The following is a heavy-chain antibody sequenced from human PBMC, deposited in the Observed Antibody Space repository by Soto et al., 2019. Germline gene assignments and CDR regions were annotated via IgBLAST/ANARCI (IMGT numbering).Heavy chain of an antibody. Sequence: EVQLVESGGGLIQPGGSLRLSCAASGFTVSSNYMTWVRQAPEKGLEWVSVIYSGGTTFYADSVKGRFTISRDNSKNMLYLEMNSLRVEDTAMYYCAREIRNGYNQRYAFFWGQGTLVTVSS. J-gene: IGHJ4*02. CDR1: GFTVSSNY. CDR2: IYSGGTT. D-gene: IGHD5-12*01. V-gene: IGHV3-53*01. CDR3: AREIRNGYNQRYAFF.